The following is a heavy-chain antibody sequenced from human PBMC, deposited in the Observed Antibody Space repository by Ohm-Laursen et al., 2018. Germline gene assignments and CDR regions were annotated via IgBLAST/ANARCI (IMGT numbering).Heavy chain of an antibody. D-gene: IGHD4-23*01. V-gene: IGHV4-59*01. J-gene: IGHJ6*02. CDR2: IYYSGST. CDR1: GGSISSYY. Sequence: SETLSLTCPVSGGSISSYYWSWIRQPPGKGLEWIGYIYYSGSTNYNPSLKSRVTISVDTSKNQFSLKLSSVTAADTAVYYCARDGNGYYYYYGMDVWGQVTTVTVSS. CDR3: ARDGNGYYYYYGMDV.